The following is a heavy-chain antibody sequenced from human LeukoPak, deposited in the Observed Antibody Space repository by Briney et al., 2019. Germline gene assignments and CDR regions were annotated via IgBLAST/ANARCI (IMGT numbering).Heavy chain of an antibody. D-gene: IGHD4-23*01. CDR2: IFSSGST. J-gene: IGHJ4*02. Sequence: SETLSLTCTVSGGSISTSYWSCIRQPPGKGLEWIGYIFSSGSTNYNPSLKSRVTISLDTSKSQFSLKLSSVTAADTAVYYCAREFSGNSVHFDYWGQGTLVTVSS. CDR3: AREFSGNSVHFDY. CDR1: GGSISTSY. V-gene: IGHV4-59*01.